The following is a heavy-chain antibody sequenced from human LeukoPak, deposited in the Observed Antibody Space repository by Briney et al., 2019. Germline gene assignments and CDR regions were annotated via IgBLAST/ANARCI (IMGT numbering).Heavy chain of an antibody. D-gene: IGHD3-16*02. CDR2: ISSSGSTI. CDR3: ARGYRKAFGGVIVRTTQDYYMDG. Sequence: PGGSPRLSCAASGFTFSSYELNWVRQAPGKGLEWVSYISSSGSTIYYADSVKGRFTISRDNAKHSLYLQMNSLQAEDTAVYDCARGYRKAFGGVIVRTTQDYYMDGWGKGTKVTVSS. CDR1: GFTFSSYE. J-gene: IGHJ6*03. V-gene: IGHV3-48*03.